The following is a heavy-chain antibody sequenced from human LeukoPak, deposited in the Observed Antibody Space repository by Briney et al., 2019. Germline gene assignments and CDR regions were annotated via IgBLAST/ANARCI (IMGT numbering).Heavy chain of an antibody. Sequence: PGGSLRLSCAASGFTFSSYNMNWVRQAPGKGLEWVSSISSSSSYIYYADSVKGRFTISRDNAKNSLYLQMNSLRAEDTAVYYCARAVMNAFDIWGQGTMVTVSS. J-gene: IGHJ3*02. CDR1: GFTFSSYN. CDR3: ARAVMNAFDI. V-gene: IGHV3-21*01. CDR2: ISSSSSYI. D-gene: IGHD2-21*01.